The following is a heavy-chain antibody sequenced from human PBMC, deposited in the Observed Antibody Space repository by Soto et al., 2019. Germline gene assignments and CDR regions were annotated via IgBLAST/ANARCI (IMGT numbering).Heavy chain of an antibody. CDR1: GFTFSGSA. D-gene: IGHD3-22*01. CDR3: TRRTDYYDSSEIDY. Sequence: GGSLRLSCAASGFTFSGSAMHWVRQASGKGLEWVGRIRSKANSHATAYAASVKGRFTISRDDSKNTAYLQMNSLKTEDTAVYYCTRRTDYYDSSEIDYWGQGTLVTVS. V-gene: IGHV3-73*01. CDR2: IRSKANSHAT. J-gene: IGHJ4*02.